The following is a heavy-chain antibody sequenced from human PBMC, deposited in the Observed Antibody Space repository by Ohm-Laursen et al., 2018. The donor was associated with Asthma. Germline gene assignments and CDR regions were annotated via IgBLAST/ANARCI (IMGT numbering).Heavy chain of an antibody. J-gene: IGHJ4*02. V-gene: IGHV3-30*03. CDR2: ISYDGSNK. Sequence: SLRLSCAASGFTFSSYGMHWVRQAPGKGLEWVAVISYDGSNKYYADSVKGRCTISRDNSMDTLYLQMNSLRTEDTAVYYCARHNWNYLDYWGQGTLVTASS. CDR1: GFTFSSYG. D-gene: IGHD1-7*01. CDR3: ARHNWNYLDY.